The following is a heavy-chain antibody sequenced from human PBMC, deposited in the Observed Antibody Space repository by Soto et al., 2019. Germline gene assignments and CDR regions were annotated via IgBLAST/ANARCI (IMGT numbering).Heavy chain of an antibody. CDR2: IYWDDDK. CDR3: ARCLTGTTLMRY. V-gene: IGHV2-5*02. Sequence: SGPTLVNPTQALTLTCTFSGFSLSTSRVGVGWIRQPPGKALEWLALIYWDDDKRYSPSLKSRLTITKDTSKNQVVLTMTNMDPVDTATYYCARCLTGTTLMRYWGQGTLVTVSS. D-gene: IGHD1-7*01. J-gene: IGHJ4*02. CDR1: GFSLSTSRVG.